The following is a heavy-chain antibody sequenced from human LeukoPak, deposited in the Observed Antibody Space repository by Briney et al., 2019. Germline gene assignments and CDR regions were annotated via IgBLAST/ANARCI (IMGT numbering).Heavy chain of an antibody. V-gene: IGHV4-59*08. CDR2: IYCTGGET. CDR3: ARQPPATAAFDI. J-gene: IGHJ3*02. Sequence: PSETLSLTCTVSGGSISSYYWSWIRQPPGKGLEWIGYIYCTGGETNYNPSLKSRLTLSVDTSKNQFSLILTSVTAADTAVYYCARQPPATAAFDIWAQGTMVTVSS. CDR1: GGSISSYY. D-gene: IGHD5-18*01.